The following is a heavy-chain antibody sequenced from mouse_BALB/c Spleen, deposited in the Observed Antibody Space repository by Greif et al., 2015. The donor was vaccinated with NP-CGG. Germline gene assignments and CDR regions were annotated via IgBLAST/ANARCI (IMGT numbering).Heavy chain of an antibody. Sequence: EVKVVESGGGLVQPGGSMKLSCVASGFTFSNYWMNWVRQSPEKGLEWVAEIRLKSNNYATHYAESVKGRFTISRDDSKSSVYLQMNNLRAEDTGIYYCTRERYDGYAMDYWGQGTSVTVSS. V-gene: IGHV6-6*02. D-gene: IGHD2-14*01. CDR1: GFTFSNYW. CDR3: TRERYDGYAMDY. J-gene: IGHJ4*01. CDR2: IRLKSNNYAT.